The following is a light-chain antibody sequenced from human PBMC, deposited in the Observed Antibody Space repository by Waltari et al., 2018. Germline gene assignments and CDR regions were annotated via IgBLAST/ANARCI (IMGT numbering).Light chain of an antibody. CDR3: MQALQTPLT. V-gene: IGKV2-28*01. CDR2: LRS. J-gene: IGKJ4*01. CDR1: HRLLQSNGYNY. Sequence: IVLTQSPLTLAVTPGEPASSSSRSSHRLLQSNGYNYLDWSLQKPGQSPRLLIYLRSNRAAGVPDRFSGSGSGKDFTLKISRVEAEDVGVYYCMQALQTPLTFGGGTKVEIK.